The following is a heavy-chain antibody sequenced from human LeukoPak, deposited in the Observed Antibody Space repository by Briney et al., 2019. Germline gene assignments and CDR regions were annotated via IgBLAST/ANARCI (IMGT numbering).Heavy chain of an antibody. J-gene: IGHJ4*02. CDR2: IYPGDSDT. CDR3: ARGSSSWDYYFDY. V-gene: IGHV5-51*01. D-gene: IGHD6-13*01. CDR1: GYRFTSYW. Sequence: GESLKISCKGSGYRFTSYWIGWVRPMPGKGLEWMGIIYPGDSDTRYSPSFQGQVTISADKSISTAYLQWSSLKASDTAMYYCARGSSSWDYYFDYWGQGTLVTVSS.